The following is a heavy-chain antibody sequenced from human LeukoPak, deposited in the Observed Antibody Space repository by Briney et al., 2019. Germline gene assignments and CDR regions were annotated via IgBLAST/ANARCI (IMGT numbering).Heavy chain of an antibody. V-gene: IGHV3-9*03. CDR1: GFTFGDYA. CDR3: AKDRGSDYYYYYMDV. Sequence: PGGSLRLSCAASGFTFGDYAMHWVRQAPGKGLEGVSGISWNSGSIGYADSVKGRFTISGDNAKNSLYLQMNRLRAEDMALYYCAKDRGSDYYYYYMDVWGKGTTVTVSS. CDR2: ISWNSGSI. J-gene: IGHJ6*03.